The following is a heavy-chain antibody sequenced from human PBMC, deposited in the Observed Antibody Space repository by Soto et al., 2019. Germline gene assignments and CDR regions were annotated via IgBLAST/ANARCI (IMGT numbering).Heavy chain of an antibody. CDR3: ARDSSGWYQEAGYGMDV. Sequence: EVQLVESGGGLVQPGGSLRLSCAASGFTFSSYWMHWVRQAPGKGLVWVSRINSDGSSTSYADSVKGRFTISRDNAKNPLYLQMNSLRAEDTAVYYCARDSSGWYQEAGYGMDVWGQGTTVTVSS. CDR1: GFTFSSYW. D-gene: IGHD6-19*01. J-gene: IGHJ6*02. CDR2: INSDGSST. V-gene: IGHV3-74*01.